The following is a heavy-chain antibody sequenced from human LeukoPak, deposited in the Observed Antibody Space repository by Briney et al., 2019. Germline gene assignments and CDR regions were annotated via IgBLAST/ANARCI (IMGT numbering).Heavy chain of an antibody. CDR3: ARGRGGSYRNFDY. D-gene: IGHD3-16*02. CDR1: GFTFSSYS. CDR2: ISSSSSYI. J-gene: IGHJ4*02. Sequence: PGGSLRLSCAASGFTFSSYSMNWVRQAPGKGLEWVSSISSSSSYIYYADSVKGRFTISRDNAKNSLYLQMNSLRAEDTAVYYCARGRGGSYRNFDYWGQGTLVTVSS. V-gene: IGHV3-21*01.